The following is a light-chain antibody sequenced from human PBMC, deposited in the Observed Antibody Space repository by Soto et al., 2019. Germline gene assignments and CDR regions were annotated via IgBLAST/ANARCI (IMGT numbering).Light chain of an antibody. Sequence: DIQMTQSPSTLSASVGDRVTITCRASQSISTWLAWYQQRPGKASKLLIFDASSLESGVPSRFSGSGSGTEFTLTISSLQSDDFATYFCQQYNTYSKTFGQGTKV. CDR3: QQYNTYSKT. CDR1: QSISTW. J-gene: IGKJ1*01. CDR2: DAS. V-gene: IGKV1-5*01.